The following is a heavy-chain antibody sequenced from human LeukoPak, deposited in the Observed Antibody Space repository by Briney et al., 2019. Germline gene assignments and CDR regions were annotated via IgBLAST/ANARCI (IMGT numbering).Heavy chain of an antibody. J-gene: IGHJ6*03. D-gene: IGHD3-9*01. CDR1: GGTFSSYA. Sequence: ASVKVSCKASGGTFSSYAISWVRQAPGQGLEWMGGIIPIFGTANCAQKLQGRVTITTDESTSTAYMELSSLRSEDTAVYYCARAPQMTGYYGYYYYMDVWGKGTTVTVSS. CDR3: ARAPQMTGYYGYYYYMDV. CDR2: IIPIFGTA. V-gene: IGHV1-69*05.